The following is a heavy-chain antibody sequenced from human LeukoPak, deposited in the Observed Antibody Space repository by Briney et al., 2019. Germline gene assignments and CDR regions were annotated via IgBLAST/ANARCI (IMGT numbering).Heavy chain of an antibody. CDR1: GFTFSSYG. CDR2: ISYDGSNK. CDR3: AKDYYVRTERPQIDY. Sequence: QSGGSLRLSCAASGFTFSSYGMHWVRQAPGKGLEWVAVISYDGSNKYYADSVKGRFTISRDNSKNTLYLQMNSLRAEDTAVYCCAKDYYVRTERPQIDYWGQGTLVTVSS. D-gene: IGHD3-10*02. J-gene: IGHJ4*02. V-gene: IGHV3-30*18.